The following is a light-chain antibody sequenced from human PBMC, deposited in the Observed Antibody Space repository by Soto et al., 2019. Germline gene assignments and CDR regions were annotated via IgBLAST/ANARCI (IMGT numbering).Light chain of an antibody. CDR3: CSYAGRDTLGR. CDR2: DVT. Sequence: QSALIQPRSVSGSPGQSVTISCTGTSSDVGGYNFVSWYQQHPGKVPRLMIYDVTKRPTGVPDRFSGSKSGNTASLTISGLLLEDEADYYCCSYAGRDTLGRFGGGTKLTVL. CDR1: SSDVGGYNF. J-gene: IGLJ3*02. V-gene: IGLV2-11*01.